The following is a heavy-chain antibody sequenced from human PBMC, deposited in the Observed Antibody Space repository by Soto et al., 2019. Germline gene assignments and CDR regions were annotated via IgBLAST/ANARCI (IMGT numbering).Heavy chain of an antibody. CDR2: IIPIFGTA. V-gene: IGHV1-69*06. D-gene: IGHD6-6*01. Sequence: SVKVSCKASGGTFSSYAISWVRQAPGQGLEWMGGIIPIFGTANYAQKFQGRVTITADKSTSTAYMELSSLRSEDTAVYYCAVGEYSSSHYYYYYGMDVWGQGTTVTVS. CDR1: GGTFSSYA. CDR3: AVGEYSSSHYYYYYGMDV. J-gene: IGHJ6*02.